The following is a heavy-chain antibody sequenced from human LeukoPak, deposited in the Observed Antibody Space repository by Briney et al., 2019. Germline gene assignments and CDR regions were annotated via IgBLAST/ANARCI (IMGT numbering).Heavy chain of an antibody. CDR3: AKDGGSGGPDY. CDR1: GFTFSSCA. J-gene: IGHJ4*02. Sequence: GRSLRLSCAASGFTFSSCAMHWVRQAPGKGLEWVSAISGSGGSTYYADSVKGRFTISRDNSKNTLYLQMNSLRAEDTAVYYCAKDGGSGGPDYWGQGTLVTVSS. V-gene: IGHV3-23*01. CDR2: ISGSGGST. D-gene: IGHD6-25*01.